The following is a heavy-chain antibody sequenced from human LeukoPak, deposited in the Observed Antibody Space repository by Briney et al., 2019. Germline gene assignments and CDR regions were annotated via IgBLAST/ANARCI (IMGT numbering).Heavy chain of an antibody. D-gene: IGHD1-26*01. CDR2: ISSSSSYI. CDR3: ARGGVGASSLGN. Sequence: GGSLRLSCAASGFTFSSYSMNWVRQAPGKGLEWVSSISSSSSYIYYADSVKGRFTISRDNTKKSLYLQMNSLRAEDTAVYYCARGGVGASSLGNWGQGTLVTVSS. V-gene: IGHV3-21*04. CDR1: GFTFSSYS. J-gene: IGHJ4*02.